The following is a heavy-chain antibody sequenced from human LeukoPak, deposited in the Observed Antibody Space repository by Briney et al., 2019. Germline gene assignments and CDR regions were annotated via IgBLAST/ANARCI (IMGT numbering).Heavy chain of an antibody. D-gene: IGHD3-22*01. CDR2: IYRGGSI. CDR3: ARDRPPPDSSGYSHYFDY. CDR1: GFDFSGYA. Sequence: AGGSLRLSCAASGFDFSGYAMSWVRQAPGKGLEWVSVIYRGGSIYYADSVKGRFTISRDNSKNTLHLQMNSLRAEDTAVYYCARDRPPPDSSGYSHYFDYWGQGTLVTVSS. V-gene: IGHV3-66*01. J-gene: IGHJ4*02.